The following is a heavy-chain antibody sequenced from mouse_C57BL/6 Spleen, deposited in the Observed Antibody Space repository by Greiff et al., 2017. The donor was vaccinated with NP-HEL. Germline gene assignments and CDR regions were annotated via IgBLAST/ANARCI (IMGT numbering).Heavy chain of an antibody. J-gene: IGHJ4*01. D-gene: IGHD2-4*01. CDR3: ARVIYYDYDDYAMDY. CDR1: GFTFSDYY. CDR2: INYDGSST. V-gene: IGHV5-16*01. Sequence: EVKLMESEGGLVQPGSSMKLSCTASGFTFSDYYMAWVRQVPEKGLEWVANINYDGSSTYYLDSLKSRFIISRDNAKNILYLQMSSLKSEDTATYYCARVIYYDYDDYAMDYWGQGTSVTVSS.